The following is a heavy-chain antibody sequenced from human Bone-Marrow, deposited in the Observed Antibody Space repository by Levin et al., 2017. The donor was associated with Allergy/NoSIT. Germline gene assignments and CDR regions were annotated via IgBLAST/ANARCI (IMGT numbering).Heavy chain of an antibody. CDR2: INPNSGGT. D-gene: IGHD5-18*01. Sequence: ASVKVSCKASGYTFTGYYMHWVRQAPGQGLEWMGRINPNSGGTNYAQKFQGRVTMTRDTSISTAYMELSRLRSDDTAVYYCARNKDTAVTPFDYWGQGTLVTVSS. CDR3: ARNKDTAVTPFDY. CDR1: GYTFTGYY. V-gene: IGHV1-2*06. J-gene: IGHJ4*02.